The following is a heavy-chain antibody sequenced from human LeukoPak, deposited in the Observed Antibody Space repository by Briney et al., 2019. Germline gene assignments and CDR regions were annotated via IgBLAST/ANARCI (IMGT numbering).Heavy chain of an antibody. CDR3: AIPPLSGTGSSRPLAGMDV. V-gene: IGHV3-53*01. CDR2: IYSGGST. Sequence: GGSLRLSCAASGFTVSSNYMSWVRQAPGKGLEWVSVIYSGGSTYYADSVKGRFTISRDNSKNTLYLQMNSLRAEDTAVYYCAIPPLSGTGSSRPLAGMDVWGQGTTVTVSS. CDR1: GFTVSSNY. D-gene: IGHD3-10*01. J-gene: IGHJ6*02.